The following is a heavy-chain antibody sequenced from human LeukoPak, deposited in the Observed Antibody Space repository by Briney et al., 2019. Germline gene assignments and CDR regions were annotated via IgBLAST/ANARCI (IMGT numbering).Heavy chain of an antibody. CDR3: ASGRVPAAISDAFDI. Sequence: SETLSLTCTVSGGSISSYYWSWIRQPPGKGLEWIGYIYYSGSTNYNPSLKSRVTISVDTSKNQFSLKLSSVTAADTAVYYCASGRVPAAISDAFDIWGQGTMVTVSS. J-gene: IGHJ3*02. D-gene: IGHD2-2*02. CDR2: IYYSGST. CDR1: GGSISSYY. V-gene: IGHV4-59*01.